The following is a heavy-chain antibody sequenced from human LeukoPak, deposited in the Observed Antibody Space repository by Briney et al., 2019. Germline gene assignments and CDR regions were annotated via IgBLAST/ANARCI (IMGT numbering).Heavy chain of an antibody. J-gene: IGHJ4*02. CDR1: GGSISTYY. Sequence: SETLSLTCTVSGGSISTYYWSWIRQPPGKGLEWIGYISYTGSTNYNPSLKSRVTISVDTSKNQFSLKLNSVTAADTAVYYCARGILGYSSTWYPFDYWSQGTLVTVSS. D-gene: IGHD6-13*01. CDR3: ARGILGYSSTWYPFDY. V-gene: IGHV4-59*01. CDR2: ISYTGST.